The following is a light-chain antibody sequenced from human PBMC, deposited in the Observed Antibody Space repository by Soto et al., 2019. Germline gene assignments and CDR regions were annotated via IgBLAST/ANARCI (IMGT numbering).Light chain of an antibody. CDR2: DAS. J-gene: IGKJ3*01. CDR3: QQYGRSPPFT. CDR1: QNLSSSY. V-gene: IGKV3-20*01. Sequence: EIVLTQSPGTLSLSPGERATLSCRASQNLSSSYLAWYQQTPGQAPRLLIYDASSRAAGIPDRFSGSGSGTDFTLTISSLEPEDFAVYYCQQYGRSPPFTFGPGTKVDIK.